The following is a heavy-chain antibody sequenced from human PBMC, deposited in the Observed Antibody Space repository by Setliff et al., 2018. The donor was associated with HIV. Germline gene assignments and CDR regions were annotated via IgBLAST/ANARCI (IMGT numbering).Heavy chain of an antibody. CDR3: ARDFGRFGELYSDY. CDR1: GYTFNNYA. D-gene: IGHD3-10*01. V-gene: IGHV7-4-1*02. CDR2: INTNTGNP. J-gene: IGHJ4*02. Sequence: ASVKVSCKASGYTFNNYAMNWGRQAPGQGLEWMGMINTNTGNPTYAQGFTGRFVFSLDTSVSTAYLQISSLKAEDTAVYHCARDFGRFGELYSDYWGQGTLVTVSS.